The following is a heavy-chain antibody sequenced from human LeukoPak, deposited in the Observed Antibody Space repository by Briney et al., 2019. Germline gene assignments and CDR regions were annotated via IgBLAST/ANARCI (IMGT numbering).Heavy chain of an antibody. Sequence: GGSLRLSCTASGFTFSTFAMHWVRQAPGKGLECVTVISNDGSDKYYPDSVKGRFTVSRDKSENTLYLQLNSLRAEDTAVYYCARGTYYYDTRGYYSGGLDYWGQGTLVTVSS. V-gene: IGHV3-30*04. CDR2: ISNDGSDK. D-gene: IGHD3-22*01. CDR1: GFTFSTFA. CDR3: ARGTYYYDTRGYYSGGLDY. J-gene: IGHJ4*02.